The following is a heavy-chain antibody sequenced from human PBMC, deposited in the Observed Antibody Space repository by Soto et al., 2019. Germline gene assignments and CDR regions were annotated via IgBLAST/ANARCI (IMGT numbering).Heavy chain of an antibody. Sequence: EVQLVESGGGLVQPGGSLKLSCAASGFTFSGSAMHWVRQASGKGLEWVGRIRSKANSYATAYAASVKGRFTISRDDSKNTAYLQMSSLKTEDTAVYYCTRAYDYIWGSYRYGVDYWGQGTLVTVSS. CDR2: IRSKANSYAT. D-gene: IGHD3-16*02. CDR1: GFTFSGSA. CDR3: TRAYDYIWGSYRYGVDY. J-gene: IGHJ4*02. V-gene: IGHV3-73*01.